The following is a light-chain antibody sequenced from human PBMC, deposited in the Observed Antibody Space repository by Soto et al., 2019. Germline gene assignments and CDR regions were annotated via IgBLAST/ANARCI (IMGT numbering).Light chain of an antibody. CDR3: QQYNVWQLT. CDR1: QSVSSN. CDR2: VAS. Sequence: EIVMTQSPANLSVSPGERATLSCRASQSVSSNLAWYQQKPGQTPKLLIYVASSRATGIPARFSGSVSGTEFSLTISSLQSEDFAVYYCQQYNVWQLTFGGVTKVEFK. V-gene: IGKV3-15*01. J-gene: IGKJ4*01.